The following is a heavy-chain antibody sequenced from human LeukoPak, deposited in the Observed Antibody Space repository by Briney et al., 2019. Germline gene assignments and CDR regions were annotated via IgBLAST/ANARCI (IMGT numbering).Heavy chain of an antibody. D-gene: IGHD3-22*01. CDR2: IYYSGST. J-gene: IGHJ4*02. Sequence: SETLSLTCTVSGGSISSSSYYWGWIRQPPGKGLEWIGTIYYSGSTYYNPSLKSRVTISVDTSKNQFYLKLRSVTAADTAVYYCASYRSGYADYWGQGTLVTVSS. V-gene: IGHV4-39*01. CDR1: GGSISSSSYY. CDR3: ASYRSGYADY.